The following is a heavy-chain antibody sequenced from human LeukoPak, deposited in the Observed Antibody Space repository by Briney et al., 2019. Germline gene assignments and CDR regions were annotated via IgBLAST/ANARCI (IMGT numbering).Heavy chain of an antibody. Sequence: GGSLRLSGSASAFTFSSYWMTWVRQAPGKGLEWVATIKEDGSDKYYVDSVRGRFTISRDNAENSLYPQMNSLRAEDTALYYCVRDGIRDIPGVITIRYDYWGQGTLVTVSS. J-gene: IGHJ4*02. CDR2: IKEDGSDK. D-gene: IGHD3-10*01. CDR1: AFTFSSYW. CDR3: VRDGIRDIPGVITIRYDY. V-gene: IGHV3-7*05.